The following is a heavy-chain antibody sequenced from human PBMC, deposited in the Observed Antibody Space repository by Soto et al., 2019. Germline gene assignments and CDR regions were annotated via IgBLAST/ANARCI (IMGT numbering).Heavy chain of an antibody. J-gene: IGHJ5*02. V-gene: IGHV5-51*01. CDR3: ARHHQTSSPNWFDP. CDR1: GYSFTSYW. D-gene: IGHD2-2*01. Sequence: GESLKISCKGSGYSFTSYWIGWVRQMPGKGLEWMGIIYPGDSDTRYSPSFQGQVTISADKSISTAYLQWSSLKASDTDMYYCARHHQTSSPNWFDPWGQGTLVNVSS. CDR2: IYPGDSDT.